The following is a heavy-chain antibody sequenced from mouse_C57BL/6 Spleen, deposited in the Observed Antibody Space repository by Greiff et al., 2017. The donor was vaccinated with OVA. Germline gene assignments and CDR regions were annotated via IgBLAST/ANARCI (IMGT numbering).Heavy chain of an antibody. Sequence: VQLQQSGAELVKPGASVKLSCKASGYTFTEYTIHWVKQRSGQGLEWIGRFYPGSGSIKYNEKFKDKATLTADKSSSTAYMELSRLTSEDSAVYFCARREVGWAMDYWGQGTSVTGSS. CDR1: GYTFTEYT. CDR3: ARREVGWAMDY. D-gene: IGHD2-14*01. CDR2: FYPGSGSI. J-gene: IGHJ4*01. V-gene: IGHV1-62-2*01.